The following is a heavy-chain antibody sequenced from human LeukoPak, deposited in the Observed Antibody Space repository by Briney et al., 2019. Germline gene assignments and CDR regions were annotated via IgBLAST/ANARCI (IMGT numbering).Heavy chain of an antibody. J-gene: IGHJ4*02. CDR2: IYHSGST. CDR3: ARENGYQLLYMDY. V-gene: IGHV4-38-2*02. CDR1: GYSISSGYY. Sequence: SETLSLTCTVSGYSISSGYYWGWIRQAPGKGLEWIGSIYHSGSTYYNPSLKSRVTISVDRSKNQFSLKLSSVTAADTAVYYCARENGYQLLYMDYWGQGTLVTVSS. D-gene: IGHD2-2*02.